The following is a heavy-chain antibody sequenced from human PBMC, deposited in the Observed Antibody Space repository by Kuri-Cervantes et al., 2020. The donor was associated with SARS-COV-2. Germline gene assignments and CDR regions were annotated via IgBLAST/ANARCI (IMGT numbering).Heavy chain of an antibody. CDR3: ARLGGYRSGYNWFDP. Sequence: QTLSLTCAISGDRVSINSAAWDWISQSPSRGLEWLRRTYYRSKRYNDHAVAVKSRITINPDTSKTQFSLSLSSVTAADTAVYYCARLGGYRSGYNWFDPWGQGTLVTVSS. D-gene: IGHD5-18*01. CDR1: GDRVSINSAA. V-gene: IGHV6-1*01. J-gene: IGHJ5*02. CDR2: TYYRSKRYN.